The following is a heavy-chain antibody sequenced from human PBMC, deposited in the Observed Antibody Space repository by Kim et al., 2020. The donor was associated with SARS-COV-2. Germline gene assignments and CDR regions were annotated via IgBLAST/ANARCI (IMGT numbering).Heavy chain of an antibody. V-gene: IGHV1-2*06. D-gene: IGHD4-17*01. CDR2: INPNSGGT. J-gene: IGHJ4*02. CDR3: AGPFMTTVVTALGY. Sequence: ASVKVSCKASGYTFTGYYMHWVRQAPGQGLEWMGRINPNSGGTNYAQKFQGRVTMTRDTSISTAYMELSRLRSDDTAVYYCAGPFMTTVVTALGYWGQGTLVTVSS. CDR1: GYTFTGYY.